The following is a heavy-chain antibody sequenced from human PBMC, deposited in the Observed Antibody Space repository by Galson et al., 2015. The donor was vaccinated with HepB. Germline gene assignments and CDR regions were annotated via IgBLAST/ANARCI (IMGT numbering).Heavy chain of an antibody. CDR2: ISGSGGST. J-gene: IGHJ5*02. CDR3: AKVQERTVSYWFDP. D-gene: IGHD3/OR15-3a*01. CDR1: GFTFSSYA. V-gene: IGHV3-23*01. Sequence: SLRLSCAASGFTFSSYAMSWVRQAPGKGLEWVSAISGSGGSTYYADSVKGRFTISRDNSKNTLYLHMNSLRAEDTAVYYCAKVQERTVSYWFDPWGQRTLVTVSS.